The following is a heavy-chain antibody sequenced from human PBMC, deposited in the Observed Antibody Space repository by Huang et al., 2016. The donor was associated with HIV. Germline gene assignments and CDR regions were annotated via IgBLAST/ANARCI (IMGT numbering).Heavy chain of an antibody. Sequence: QVQLVESGGGVVEPGRSLRLVCAASGFPFSSYGMHWVRQAPGNGLGLVAVISYDGRNKYYADSVKGLFTISRDSSNNTLYLEMNSLRTEDTAVYYCAKDNLGSWHGMGGMDVWGQGTTVTVSS. V-gene: IGHV3-30*18. CDR3: AKDNLGSWHGMGGMDV. CDR2: ISYDGRNK. CDR1: GFPFSSYG. D-gene: IGHD1-26*01. J-gene: IGHJ6*02.